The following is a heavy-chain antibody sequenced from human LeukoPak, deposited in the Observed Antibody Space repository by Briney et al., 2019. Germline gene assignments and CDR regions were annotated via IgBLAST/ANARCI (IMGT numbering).Heavy chain of an antibody. J-gene: IGHJ4*02. CDR3: ARTGTVAGSFDY. D-gene: IGHD6-19*01. V-gene: IGHV3-21*01. CDR1: GFTFSSYS. CDR2: ISSSSSYI. Sequence: GGSLRLSCAASGFTFSSYSMNWVRKAPGKGLGWVSSISSSSSYIYYADSVKGRFTISRDNAKNSLYLQMNSLRAEDTAVYYCARTGTVAGSFDYWGQGTLVTVSS.